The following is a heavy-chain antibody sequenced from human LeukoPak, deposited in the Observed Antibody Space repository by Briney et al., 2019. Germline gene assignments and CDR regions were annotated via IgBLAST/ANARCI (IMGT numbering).Heavy chain of an antibody. Sequence: SVKVSCKASGGTFSSYAISWVRQAPGQGLEWMGGIIPIFGTANYAQKFQGRVTITADESTSTAYMELSSLRSEDTAVYYCLRFCSSTSCSADPWGQGTLATVSS. D-gene: IGHD2-2*01. CDR3: LRFCSSTSCSADP. J-gene: IGHJ5*02. CDR1: GGTFSSYA. V-gene: IGHV1-69*13. CDR2: IIPIFGTA.